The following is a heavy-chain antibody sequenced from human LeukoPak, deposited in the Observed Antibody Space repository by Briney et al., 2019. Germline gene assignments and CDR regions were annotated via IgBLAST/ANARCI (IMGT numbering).Heavy chain of an antibody. CDR1: GITIGGYW. V-gene: IGHV3-7*01. Sequence: PGGSLRLSCAAAGITIGGYWMSWVRQAAGKGLEWVANIKPDGSEENYVDSVKGRFTISRDNAKNSLSLQMNSLRADDTAVYYCVSDRGRASTAYWGQGTLVTVSS. J-gene: IGHJ4*02. CDR3: VSDRGRASTAY. CDR2: IKPDGSEE. D-gene: IGHD1-26*01.